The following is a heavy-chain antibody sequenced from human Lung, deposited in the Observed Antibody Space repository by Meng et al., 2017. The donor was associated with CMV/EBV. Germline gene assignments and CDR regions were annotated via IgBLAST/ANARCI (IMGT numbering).Heavy chain of an antibody. CDR1: GYTFTNYG. J-gene: IGHJ4*02. CDR3: ARVEVGITSGDY. Sequence: QAHVGPAGGEVQKPEASWTVSCKASGYTFTNYGITCVRQAPGQGLEWMGRINAYKGDTNYAQTLQGRVTMTTDTSTSTAYVELRSLRSDYTAVYYCARVEVGITSGDYWGQGTLVTVSS. D-gene: IGHD1-26*01. CDR2: INAYKGDT. V-gene: IGHV1-18*01.